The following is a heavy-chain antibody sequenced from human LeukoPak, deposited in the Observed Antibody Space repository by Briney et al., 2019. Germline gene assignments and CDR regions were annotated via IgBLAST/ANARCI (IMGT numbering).Heavy chain of an antibody. J-gene: IGHJ4*02. D-gene: IGHD3-3*01. CDR2: ISGSGGST. V-gene: IGHV3-23*01. Sequence: GGSLRLSCAASGFTFSSYAMSWVRQAPGKGLEWVSAISGSGGSTYYADSVKGRFTISRDNSKNTLYLQMNSLRAEDTAVYYCAKVLACEWSGYCAFDYWGQGTLVTVSS. CDR3: AKVLACEWSGYCAFDY. CDR1: GFTFSSYA.